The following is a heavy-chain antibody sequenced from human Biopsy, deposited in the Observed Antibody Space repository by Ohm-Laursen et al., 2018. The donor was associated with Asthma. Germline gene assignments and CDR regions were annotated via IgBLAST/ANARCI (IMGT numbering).Heavy chain of an antibody. CDR1: GFTVSRDH. V-gene: IGHV3-53*01. D-gene: IGHD7-27*01. CDR3: ARFVQAGEGVF. J-gene: IGHJ4*02. Sequence: SLRLSCSASGFTVSRDHMFWVRQAPGKGLEWVSVIYSGGTSHTADSVRGRFTISRDNSKNSLHLEMNSLRAEDTAVYFCARFVQAGEGVFWGQGARVTVSS. CDR2: IYSGGTS.